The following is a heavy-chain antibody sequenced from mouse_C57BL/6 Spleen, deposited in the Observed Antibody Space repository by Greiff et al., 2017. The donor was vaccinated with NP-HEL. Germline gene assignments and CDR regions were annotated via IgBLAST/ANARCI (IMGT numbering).Heavy chain of an antibody. D-gene: IGHD1-2*01. CDR1: GYTFTSYW. CDR2: IYPGSGST. CDR3: ARCPNYYGPFDY. J-gene: IGHJ2*01. V-gene: IGHV1-55*01. Sequence: VQLQQPGAELVKPGASVKMSCKASGYTFTSYWITWVKQRPGQGLEWIGDIYPGSGSTNYNEKFKSKATLTVDTSSSTAYMQLSSLTSEDSAVYYCARCPNYYGPFDYWGQGTTLTVSS.